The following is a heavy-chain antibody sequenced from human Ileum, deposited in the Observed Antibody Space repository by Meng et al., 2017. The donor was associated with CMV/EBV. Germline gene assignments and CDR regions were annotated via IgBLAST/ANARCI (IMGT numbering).Heavy chain of an antibody. J-gene: IGHJ4*02. V-gene: IGHV7-4-1*02. CDR3: VREIEGERGIAVAGSFGDY. D-gene: IGHD6-19*01. CDR2: INPTTGNP. CDR1: TKYA. Sequence: TKYASNCVRQAPGQGLEWMGWINPTTGNPTYAQGFTGRFVFSLDTSVSTTYLQISNLKAEDTAVYYCVREIEGERGIAVAGSFGDYWGQGTLVTVSS.